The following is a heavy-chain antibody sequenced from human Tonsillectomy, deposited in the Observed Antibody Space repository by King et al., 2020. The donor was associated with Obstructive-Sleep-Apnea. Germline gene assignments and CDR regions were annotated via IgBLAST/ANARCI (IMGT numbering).Heavy chain of an antibody. CDR1: GGSISSYY. CDR2: IYYSGST. CDR3: ARQYSYGYVAFDY. V-gene: IGHV4-59*08. J-gene: IGHJ4*02. Sequence: QLQESGPGLVKPSETLSLTCTVSGGSISSYYWSWIRQPPGKGLEWIGYIYYSGSTNYNPSLNSRVTISVDTSKNQFSLKRSSVTAADTAVYYCARQYSYGYVAFDYWGQGTLVTVSS. D-gene: IGHD5-18*01.